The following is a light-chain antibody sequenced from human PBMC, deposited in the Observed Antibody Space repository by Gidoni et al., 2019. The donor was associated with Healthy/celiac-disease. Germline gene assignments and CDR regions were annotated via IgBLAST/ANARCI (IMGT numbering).Light chain of an antibody. CDR3: QQRSNWPLT. Sequence: EIVSTQSPATLSLSPGERATLSCRASQSVSSYLDWYQQKPGQAPRLLIYDASNRATGIPARFSGSGSGTDFTLTISSLEPEDFAVYYCQQRSNWPLTFGGGTKVEIK. J-gene: IGKJ4*01. V-gene: IGKV3-11*01. CDR2: DAS. CDR1: QSVSSY.